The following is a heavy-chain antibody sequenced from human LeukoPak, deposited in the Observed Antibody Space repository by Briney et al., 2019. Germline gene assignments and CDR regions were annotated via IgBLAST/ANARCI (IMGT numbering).Heavy chain of an antibody. CDR2: IRYDESNE. D-gene: IGHD5-12*01. J-gene: IGHJ4*02. CDR1: EFTFSNYG. Sequence: PGGSLRLSCAASEFTFSNYGMHWVRQAPGKGLEWVAFIRYDESNEYYADSVKGRFTISRDNSKNTLYLQMNSLRADDTAVYYCAKDLAYSGYDMVYYFDYWGQGTLVTVSS. V-gene: IGHV3-30*02. CDR3: AKDLAYSGYDMVYYFDY.